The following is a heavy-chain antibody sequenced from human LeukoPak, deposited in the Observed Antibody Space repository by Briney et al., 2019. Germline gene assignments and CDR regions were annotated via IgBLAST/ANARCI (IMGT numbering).Heavy chain of an antibody. CDR3: TTDLRWELPPTDY. V-gene: IGHV3-15*01. CDR1: GFTFSNAW. Sequence: PGGSLRLSCAASGFTFSNAWMSWVRRAPGKGLEWVGRIKSKTDDETAEYAAPVKGRFTISRDDSKNTLYLQMDSLKTEDTGVYYCTTDLRWELPPTDYWGQGTLVTVSS. J-gene: IGHJ4*02. D-gene: IGHD1-26*01. CDR2: IKSKTDDETA.